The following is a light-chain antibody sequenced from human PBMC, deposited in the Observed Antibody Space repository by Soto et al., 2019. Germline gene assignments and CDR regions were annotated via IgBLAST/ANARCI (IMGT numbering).Light chain of an antibody. V-gene: IGKV1-39*01. CDR2: GAS. Sequence: DIQMTQSPSSLSASVGDRVTITCRASQSISSYLNWYQQKPGKAPKVLIYGASSLQSGVPSRFSGSGSGTAFTLTIRSLQPEDFATYYCQQSYSTPITFGQGTRLEIK. CDR1: QSISSY. CDR3: QQSYSTPIT. J-gene: IGKJ5*01.